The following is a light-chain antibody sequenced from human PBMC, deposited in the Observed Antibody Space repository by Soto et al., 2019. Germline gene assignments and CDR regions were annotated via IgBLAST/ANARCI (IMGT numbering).Light chain of an antibody. V-gene: IGKV1-39*01. CDR3: QQTYSTPYT. J-gene: IGKJ2*01. CDR2: AAS. Sequence: DIQMTQSPSSLSASVGDRVTITCRASQSISSYLNWYLQKPGKAPKLLIYAASSLQSGVPSRFSGSGSGTDFTLTISSLQPEDCATYYSQQTYSTPYTCGQGTKLEI. CDR1: QSISSY.